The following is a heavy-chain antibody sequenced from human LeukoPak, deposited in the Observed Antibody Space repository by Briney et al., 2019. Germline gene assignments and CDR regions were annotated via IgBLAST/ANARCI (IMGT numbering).Heavy chain of an antibody. CDR1: GFTVSSNY. CDR3: ARDRSRGYYYGAFDI. J-gene: IGHJ3*02. V-gene: IGHV3-53*01. CDR2: IYSGGST. Sequence: GGSLRLSCAASGFTVSSNYMSWVRQAPGKGLEWVSVIYSGGSTYYADSVKGRFIISSNNSKNTMYLQMNSLRAEDTAVYYCARDRSRGYYYGAFDIWGQGAMVTVSS. D-gene: IGHD3-22*01.